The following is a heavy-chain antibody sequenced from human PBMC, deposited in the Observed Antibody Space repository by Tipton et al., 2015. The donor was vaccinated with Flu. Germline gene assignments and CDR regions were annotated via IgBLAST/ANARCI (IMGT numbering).Heavy chain of an antibody. Sequence: QLVQSGAEVKKPGASVKVSCKASGNTFIDYYVHWVRQAPGQGLEWMGRINPNTGGTDYAQKFQGRVTMTRDTSISTAYMEFSRLRSDDTAVYYCAAIAAAGQHDYWGQGTLVTVSS. D-gene: IGHD6-13*01. CDR2: INPNTGGT. CDR3: AAIAAAGQHDY. V-gene: IGHV1-2*06. J-gene: IGHJ4*02. CDR1: GNTFIDYY.